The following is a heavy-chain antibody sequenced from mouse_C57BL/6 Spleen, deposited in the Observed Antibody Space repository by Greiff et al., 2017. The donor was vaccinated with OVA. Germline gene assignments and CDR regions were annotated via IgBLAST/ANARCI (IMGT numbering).Heavy chain of an antibody. CDR2: IYPGDGDT. CDR3: PRGGYHSFYAMDY. CDR1: GYAFSSSW. J-gene: IGHJ4*01. V-gene: IGHV1-82*01. D-gene: IGHD2-12*01. Sequence: QVQLQQPGPELVKPGASVKISCKASGYAFSSSWMNWVKQRPGQGLEWIGRIYPGDGDTNYNGKFKGKATLTADKSSSTAYLQRSSLTSEDSAVYFWPRGGYHSFYAMDYWGKGTSVTVSS.